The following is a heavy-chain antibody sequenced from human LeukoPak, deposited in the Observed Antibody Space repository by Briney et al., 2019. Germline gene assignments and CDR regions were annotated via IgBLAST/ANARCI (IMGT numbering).Heavy chain of an antibody. J-gene: IGHJ3*02. Sequence: GRSLRLSCAASGFTFDDYAMHWVRQAPGKGLEWVSGISWNSGSIGYADSVKGRFTISRDNAKNSLYLQMNSLRAEDTALYYCAKDRKGHPDAFDIWGQGTMVTVSS. CDR3: AKDRKGHPDAFDI. CDR2: ISWNSGSI. V-gene: IGHV3-9*01. CDR1: GFTFDDYA.